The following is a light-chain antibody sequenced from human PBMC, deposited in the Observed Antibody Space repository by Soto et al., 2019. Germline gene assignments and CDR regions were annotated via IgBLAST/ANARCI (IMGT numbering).Light chain of an antibody. V-gene: IGKV1-39*01. Sequence: DIQMTQSPASLSSSVGDRVTSTCRASQSISSYLNWYQQKPGQAPRLLIYDASSLHSGVPSRFSGSGSGTDFTLTISRLQPEDFATYYCQQSYSTLWTFGQGTKVDIK. CDR2: DAS. CDR3: QQSYSTLWT. CDR1: QSISSY. J-gene: IGKJ1*01.